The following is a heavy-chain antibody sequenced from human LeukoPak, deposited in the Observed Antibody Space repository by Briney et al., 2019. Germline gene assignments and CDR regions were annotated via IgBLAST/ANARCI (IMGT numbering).Heavy chain of an antibody. CDR2: ISSSGNTR. V-gene: IGHV3-48*02. D-gene: IGHD4-17*01. CDR1: GFTFSSDS. Sequence: GGSLRLSCAGSGFTFSSDSMNWVRQAPGKGLEWVSYISSSGNTRHYVDSVKGRFTISRDNAKNSVYLQMNSLRNEDTAVYYCARDLTSVPTRWGQGTLVTVSS. CDR3: ARDLTSVPTR. J-gene: IGHJ4*02.